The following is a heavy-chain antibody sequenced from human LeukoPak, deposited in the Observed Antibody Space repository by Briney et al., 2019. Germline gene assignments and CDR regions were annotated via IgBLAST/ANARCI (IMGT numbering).Heavy chain of an antibody. Sequence: RSSETLSLTCAVYGGSFSGYYWSWIRQPPGKGLEWIGEINHSGSTNYNPSLKSRVTISVDTSKNQFSLKLSSVTAADTAVYYCAITDSDAFDIWGQGTMVTVSS. CDR3: AITDSDAFDI. CDR1: GGSFSGYY. CDR2: INHSGST. D-gene: IGHD3-3*01. V-gene: IGHV4-34*01. J-gene: IGHJ3*02.